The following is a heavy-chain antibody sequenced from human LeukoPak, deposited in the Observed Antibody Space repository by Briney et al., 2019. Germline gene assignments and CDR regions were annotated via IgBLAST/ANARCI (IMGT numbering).Heavy chain of an antibody. D-gene: IGHD2-21*01. CDR1: GFSFSSFS. CDR3: ARDYGGDFDY. J-gene: IGHJ4*02. CDR2: ISSSSSTI. Sequence: GGSLRLSCAASGFSFSSFSMNWVRQAPGKGLEWVSYISSSSSTIYYADSVKGRFTISRDNGKNSLFLHMNSLTAEDTAVYYCARDYGGDFDYWGQGTLVAVSP. V-gene: IGHV3-48*01.